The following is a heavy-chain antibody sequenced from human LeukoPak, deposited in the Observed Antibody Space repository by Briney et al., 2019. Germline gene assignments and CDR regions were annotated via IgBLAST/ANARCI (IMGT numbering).Heavy chain of an antibody. Sequence: GGSLRLSCAATGFNFRKHWMSWVRQSIGKGLECVAKIQEDGNEMHYVDSVKGRFTISRDNARNSLYLQMNNLRVEDTAIYYCARDYTGGWNDYWGQGTLVTVSS. CDR2: IQEDGNEM. V-gene: IGHV3-7*01. J-gene: IGHJ4*02. CDR3: ARDYTGGWNDY. CDR1: GFNFRKHW. D-gene: IGHD7-27*01.